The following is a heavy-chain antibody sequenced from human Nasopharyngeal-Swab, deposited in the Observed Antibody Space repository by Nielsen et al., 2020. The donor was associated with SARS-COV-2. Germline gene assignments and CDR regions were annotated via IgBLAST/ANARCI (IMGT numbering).Heavy chain of an antibody. V-gene: IGHV1-69*06. CDR3: ARDRAYSGSYMDV. J-gene: IGHJ6*03. CDR2: IIPIFGTA. D-gene: IGHD5-12*01. Sequence: WVRQAPGQGLEWMGGIIPIFGTANYAQKFQGRVTITADKSTSTAYMELSSLRPEDTAVYYCARDRAYSGSYMDVWGKGTTVTVSS.